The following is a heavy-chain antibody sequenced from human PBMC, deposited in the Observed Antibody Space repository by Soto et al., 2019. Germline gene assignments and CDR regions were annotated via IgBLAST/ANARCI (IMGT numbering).Heavy chain of an antibody. J-gene: IGHJ3*02. CDR2: ISSSSSYI. CDR1: GFTFSSYS. CDR3: ARDYTQLVLPHAFDI. D-gene: IGHD6-13*01. V-gene: IGHV3-21*01. Sequence: PGGSLRLSCAASGFTFSSYSMNWVRQAPGKGLEWVSSISSSSSYIYYADSVKGRFTISRDNAKNSLYLQMNSLRAEDTAVYYCARDYTQLVLPHAFDIWGQGTMVTVSS.